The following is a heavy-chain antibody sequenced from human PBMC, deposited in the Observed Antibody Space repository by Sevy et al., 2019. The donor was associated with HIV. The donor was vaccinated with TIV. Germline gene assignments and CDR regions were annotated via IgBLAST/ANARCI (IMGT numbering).Heavy chain of an antibody. J-gene: IGHJ4*02. V-gene: IGHV1-24*01. CDR2: FDPEDGET. CDR1: GYTLTELS. CDR3: AIYYDSSGYLGY. D-gene: IGHD3-22*01. Sequence: ASVKVSCKVSGYTLTELSMHWVRQAPGKGLEWMGGFDPEDGETIYEQKFQGRVTMTEDTSTDTAYMELSSLRSEDTAVYYCAIYYDSSGYLGYWGQGTLVTVSS.